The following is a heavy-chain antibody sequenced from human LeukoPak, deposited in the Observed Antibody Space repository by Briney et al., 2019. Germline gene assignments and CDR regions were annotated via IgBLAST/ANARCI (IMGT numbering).Heavy chain of an antibody. CDR3: AKNYYDRPYYFDY. CDR1: GFTFSSYA. J-gene: IGHJ4*02. V-gene: IGHV3-23*01. D-gene: IGHD3-22*01. Sequence: GGSLRLSCAASGFTFSSYAMSWVRQAPGKGLEWVSAISGSGGSTYYADSVKGRFTISRDNSKNTLYLQMNNLRAEDTAVYYCAKNYYDRPYYFDYWGQGTLVTVSS. CDR2: ISGSGGST.